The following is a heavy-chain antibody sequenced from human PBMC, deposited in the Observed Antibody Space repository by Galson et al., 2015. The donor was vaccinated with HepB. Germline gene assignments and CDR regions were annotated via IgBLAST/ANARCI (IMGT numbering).Heavy chain of an antibody. V-gene: IGHV3-11*01. J-gene: IGHJ3*01. CDR3: ARGGPIGGDFDV. CDR2: ISGSGTTM. CDR1: GFNFGAYY. D-gene: IGHD1-26*01. Sequence: SLRLSCAASGFNFGAYYMTWIRQAPGKGLEWVSYISGSGTTMYYAESVKGRFTISRDNAKNSLYLQMTSLTADDTAVFYCARGGPIGGDFDVWGQGTMVAVSS.